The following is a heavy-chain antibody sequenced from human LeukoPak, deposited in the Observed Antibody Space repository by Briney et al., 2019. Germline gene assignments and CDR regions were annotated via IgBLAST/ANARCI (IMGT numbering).Heavy chain of an antibody. V-gene: IGHV4-59*08. Sequence: SETLSLTCAVSGGSISGFHWSWIRQPPGKGLEYIGDVFYSGGTNYNSSLKSRLTISVDTSRNQFSLKLTSVTAADTAVYYCARLYAGAYTRLDPWGQGTLVAVFS. D-gene: IGHD3-16*01. CDR2: VFYSGGT. CDR1: GGSISGFH. CDR3: ARLYAGAYTRLDP. J-gene: IGHJ5*02.